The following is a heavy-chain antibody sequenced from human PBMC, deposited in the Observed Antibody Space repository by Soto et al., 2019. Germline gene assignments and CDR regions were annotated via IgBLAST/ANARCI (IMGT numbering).Heavy chain of an antibody. CDR3: ARELGGYSYGVIENWFDP. J-gene: IGHJ5*02. CDR1: GFTFSSYS. D-gene: IGHD5-18*01. Sequence: EVQLVESGGGLVQPGGSLRLSCAASGFTFSSYSMNWVRQAPGKGLEWVSYISSSGSTIYYADSVKGRFTISRDNAKNSLYLQMNSLRAEDTAVYYCARELGGYSYGVIENWFDPWGQGTLVTVSS. CDR2: ISSSGSTI. V-gene: IGHV3-48*01.